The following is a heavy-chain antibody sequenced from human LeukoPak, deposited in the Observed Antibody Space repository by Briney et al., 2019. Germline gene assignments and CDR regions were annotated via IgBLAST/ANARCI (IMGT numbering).Heavy chain of an antibody. CDR2: INWNGGST. Sequence: PGGSLRLSCAASGFTFDDYGMSWVRQAPGKGLEWVSGINWNGGSTGYADSVKGRSTISRDNAKNSLYLQMNSLRAEDTAVYYCARDRRPSYYDILTGYFPDAFDIWGQGTMVTVSS. CDR1: GFTFDDYG. J-gene: IGHJ3*02. D-gene: IGHD3-9*01. V-gene: IGHV3-20*04. CDR3: ARDRRPSYYDILTGYFPDAFDI.